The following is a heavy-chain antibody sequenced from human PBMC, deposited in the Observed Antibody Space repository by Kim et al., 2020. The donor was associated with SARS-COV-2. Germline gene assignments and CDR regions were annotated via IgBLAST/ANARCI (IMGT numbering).Heavy chain of an antibody. CDR3: ASPVVDDYGDPWAFDI. CDR2: IYPGDSDT. Sequence: GESLKISCKGSGYSFTSYWIGWVRQMPGKGLEWMGIIYPGDSDTRYSPSFQGQVTISADKSISTAYLQWSSLKASDTAMYYCASPVVDDYGDPWAFDIWGQGTMVTVSS. J-gene: IGHJ3*02. V-gene: IGHV5-51*01. CDR1: GYSFTSYW. D-gene: IGHD4-17*01.